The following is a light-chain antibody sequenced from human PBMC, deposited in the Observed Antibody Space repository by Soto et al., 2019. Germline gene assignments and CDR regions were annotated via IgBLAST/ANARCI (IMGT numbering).Light chain of an antibody. J-gene: IGLJ3*02. Sequence: SSELTQPPSVSVAPGQTARITCGGNNIGSKSVHWYQQKPGQAPVLVVYDDSDRLSGIPERFSGSNSGNTATLTISRVEAGDEADYYCQVWDSSSDHPVFGGGTKLTVL. CDR2: DDS. CDR3: QVWDSSSDHPV. CDR1: NIGSKS. V-gene: IGLV3-21*02.